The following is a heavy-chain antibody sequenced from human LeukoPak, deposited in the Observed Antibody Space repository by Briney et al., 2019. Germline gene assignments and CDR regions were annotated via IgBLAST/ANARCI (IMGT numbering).Heavy chain of an antibody. CDR3: ARDLGGSGSIWAYYFDY. Sequence: SVKVSCKASGGIFSSYAISWVRQAPGQGLEWMGGIIPIFVTANYAQKFQGRVTITADESTSTAYMELSSLRSEDTAVYYCARDLGGSGSIWAYYFDYWGQGTLVTVSS. CDR1: GGIFSSYA. V-gene: IGHV1-69*01. D-gene: IGHD3-10*01. J-gene: IGHJ4*02. CDR2: IIPIFVTA.